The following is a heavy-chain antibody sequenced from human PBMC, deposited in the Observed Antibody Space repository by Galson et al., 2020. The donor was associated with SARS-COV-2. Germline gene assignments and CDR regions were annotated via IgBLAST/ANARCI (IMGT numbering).Heavy chain of an antibody. Sequence: TGGSLRLSCAASGFTFRNYSMNWVRQAPGNGLDWFSSISTSSSYIYYADSVKGRFTISRDNAKNSLYLQMNSLRAEDTAVYYCARNTAYETWGGPGYYYFGMDVWGQGTTVTVSS. CDR1: GFTFRNYS. CDR3: ARNTAYETWGGPGYYYFGMDV. D-gene: IGHD3-16*01. J-gene: IGHJ6*02. CDR2: ISTSSSYI. V-gene: IGHV3-21*01.